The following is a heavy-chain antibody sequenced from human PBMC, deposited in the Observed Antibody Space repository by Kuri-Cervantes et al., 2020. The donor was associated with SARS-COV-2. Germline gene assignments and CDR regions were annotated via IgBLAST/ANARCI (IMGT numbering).Heavy chain of an antibody. CDR3: AKDWKVTSRDNSPWYYLDF. V-gene: IGHV3-30*02. J-gene: IGHJ4*02. Sequence: GESLKISCAAPGFTFDDYAMHWVRQAPGKGLEWVTFIRHDGSDTFYADSVKGRFTISRDNSKSTVYLQMNSLRPEDTAMYYCAKDWKVTSRDNSPWYYLDFWGQGTLVTVSS. D-gene: IGHD3-16*01. CDR2: IRHDGSDT. CDR1: GFTFDDYA.